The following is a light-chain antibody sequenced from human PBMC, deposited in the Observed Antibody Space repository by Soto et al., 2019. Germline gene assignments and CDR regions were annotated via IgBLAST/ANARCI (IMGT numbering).Light chain of an antibody. CDR1: QGINTY. CDR2: AAS. V-gene: IGKV1-27*01. Sequence: DIQMTQSPSSLSASVGDRVTITCRASQGINTYLAWYQQKSGKVPQLLIYAASTLHSGVPSRFSASGSGTEFTLTINRLQPEDVATYYCQKYNKAPWTFGQGTKVEIK. J-gene: IGKJ1*01. CDR3: QKYNKAPWT.